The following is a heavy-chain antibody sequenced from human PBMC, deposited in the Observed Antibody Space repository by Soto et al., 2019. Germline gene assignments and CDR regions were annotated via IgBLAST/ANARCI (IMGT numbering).Heavy chain of an antibody. CDR2: IYYSGST. D-gene: IGHD4-17*01. CDR1: GGSLRSYY. V-gene: IGHV4-59*01. CDR3: ARGRLRWLVDWFDP. Sequence: SETLALACVVSGGSLRSYYWSWIRQPPGQGLEWRGYIYYSGSTNYNPSLKSRVTISLDTSKNQFSLKLRSVTAADTAVYYCARGRLRWLVDWFDPWGQGTLVTVSS. J-gene: IGHJ5*02.